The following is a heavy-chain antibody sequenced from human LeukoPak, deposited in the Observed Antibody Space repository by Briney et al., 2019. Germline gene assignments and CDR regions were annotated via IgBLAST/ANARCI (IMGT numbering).Heavy chain of an antibody. CDR3: ARRNNSGTYYWFDP. CDR2: IYTSGST. J-gene: IGHJ5*02. V-gene: IGHV4-4*09. D-gene: IGHD1-26*01. Sequence: SETLSLTCTVSGGSISSYYWSWIRQPPGKGLEWIGYIYTSGSTNYNPSLKSRVTISVDTSKNQFSLKLNSVTAADTAVYYCARRNNSGTYYWFDPWGQGTLVTVSS. CDR1: GGSISSYY.